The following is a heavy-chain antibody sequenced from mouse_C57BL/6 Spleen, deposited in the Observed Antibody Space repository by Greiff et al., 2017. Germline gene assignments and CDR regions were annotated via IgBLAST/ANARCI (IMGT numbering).Heavy chain of an antibody. V-gene: IGHV6-3*01. J-gene: IGHJ4*01. D-gene: IGHD1-1*01. CDR1: GFTFSNYW. Sequence: EVQGVESGGGLVQPGGSMKLSCVASGFTFSNYWMNWVRQSPEKGLEWVAQIRLKSDNYATHYAESVKGRFTISRDDSKSSVYLQMNNLRAEDTGIYYCTGGYYGSYYAMDYWGQGTSVTVSS. CDR2: IRLKSDNYAT. CDR3: TGGYYGSYYAMDY.